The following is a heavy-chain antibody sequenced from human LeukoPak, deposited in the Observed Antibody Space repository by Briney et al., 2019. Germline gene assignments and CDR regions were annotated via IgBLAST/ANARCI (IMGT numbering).Heavy chain of an antibody. CDR3: ARGGEISFDP. D-gene: IGHD3-16*02. CDR2: IYYSGST. J-gene: IGHJ5*02. Sequence: SETLSLTCTVPGGSVSSGSYYWSWIRQPPGKGLEWIGYIYYSGSTNYNPSLKSRVTISVDTSKNQFSLKLSSVTAADTAVYYCARGGEISFDPWGQGTLVTVSS. CDR1: GGSVSSGSYY. V-gene: IGHV4-61*01.